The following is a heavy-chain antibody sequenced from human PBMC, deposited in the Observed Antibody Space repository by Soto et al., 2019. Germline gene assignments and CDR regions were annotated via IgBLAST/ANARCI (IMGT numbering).Heavy chain of an antibody. Sequence: PSETLSLTCAVYGGSFSGYYWSWIRQPPGKGLEWIGEINHSGSTNYNPSLKSRVTISVDTSKNQFSLKLSSVTAADTAVYYCARGRNCYGSGSYGYWGQGTLVTVS. J-gene: IGHJ4*02. V-gene: IGHV4-34*01. CDR3: ARGRNCYGSGSYGY. CDR2: INHSGST. D-gene: IGHD3-10*01. CDR1: GGSFSGYY.